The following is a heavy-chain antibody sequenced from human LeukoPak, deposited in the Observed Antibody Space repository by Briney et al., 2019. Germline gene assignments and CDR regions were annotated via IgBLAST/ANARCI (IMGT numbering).Heavy chain of an antibody. D-gene: IGHD2-21*02. CDR2: ISSSSSTI. Sequence: GGSLRLSCAASGFTFSSYSMNWVRQAPEKGLEWVSYISSSSSTIYYADSVKGRFTISRDNAKNSLSLQMNRLRDDDTAVYYCARVASLAYCGGDCYFGDYWGQGTLVTVSS. V-gene: IGHV3-48*02. CDR1: GFTFSSYS. J-gene: IGHJ4*02. CDR3: ARVASLAYCGGDCYFGDY.